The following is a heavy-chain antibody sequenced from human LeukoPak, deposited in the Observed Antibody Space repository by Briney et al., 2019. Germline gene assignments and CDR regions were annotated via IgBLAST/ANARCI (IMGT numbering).Heavy chain of an antibody. V-gene: IGHV3-48*03. D-gene: IGHD6-19*01. Sequence: PGGSLRLSCAASGFAFTVYDMCWVRQAPGKGLERVSDIGSSGGSRYYGDSVRGRFTISRDNAKNSLYLQMNSLRGEDTAVYYCATLTVASSFDYWGQGGMVTVSS. CDR1: GFAFTVYD. CDR2: IGSSGGSR. J-gene: IGHJ4*02. CDR3: ATLTVASSFDY.